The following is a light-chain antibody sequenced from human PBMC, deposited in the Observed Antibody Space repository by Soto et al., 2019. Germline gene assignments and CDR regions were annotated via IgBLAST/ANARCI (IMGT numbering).Light chain of an antibody. J-gene: IGKJ4*01. V-gene: IGKV3D-15*01. Sequence: EIMMTQSPATLSVSPGERATLSCRASQSVSSNLAWYQQKPGQAPRLLIFDASTRATGIPARFSGSGSGTEFTLTISSLQSEDFAVYYCQQYNNWPPLTFGGGTTVQIK. CDR3: QQYNNWPPLT. CDR2: DAS. CDR1: QSVSSN.